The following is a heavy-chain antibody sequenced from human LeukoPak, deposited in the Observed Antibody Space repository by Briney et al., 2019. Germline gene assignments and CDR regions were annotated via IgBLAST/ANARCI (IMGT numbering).Heavy chain of an antibody. CDR1: GFTVSDNY. CDR2: IYSGGNT. CDR3: ARGVQSEP. Sequence: GGSLRLSCAASGFTVSDNYMRWVRQAPGKGLEWVSVIYSGGNTYYADSVKGRFTISRDNSKNMLYLQMNNLRTEDTAVYYCARGVQSEPWGQGTLVTVSS. V-gene: IGHV3-53*05. J-gene: IGHJ5*02.